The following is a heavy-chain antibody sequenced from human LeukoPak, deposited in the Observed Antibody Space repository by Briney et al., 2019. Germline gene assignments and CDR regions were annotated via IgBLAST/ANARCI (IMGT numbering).Heavy chain of an antibody. D-gene: IGHD5/OR15-5a*01. CDR3: AKTLHIYASRPTFDY. Sequence: PGGSLRLSCAASGFTFSSYAMSWVRQAPGKGLEWVSAISGSGGSTYYADPVKGRFTISRDNSKNTLYLQMNSLRAEDTAVYYCAKTLHIYASRPTFDYWGQGTLVTVSS. CDR1: GFTFSSYA. CDR2: ISGSGGST. J-gene: IGHJ4*02. V-gene: IGHV3-23*01.